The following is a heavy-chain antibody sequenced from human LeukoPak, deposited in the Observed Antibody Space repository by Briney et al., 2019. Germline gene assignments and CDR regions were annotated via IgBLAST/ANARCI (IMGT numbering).Heavy chain of an antibody. J-gene: IGHJ6*02. CDR2: IKQDGSEK. CDR1: GFTFSSYW. V-gene: IGHV3-7*01. CDR3: ARDQVATIFYYYYGMDV. D-gene: IGHD5-12*01. Sequence: GGSLRLSCAASGFTFSSYWMSWVRQAPGKGLEWVANIKQDGSEKYYVDSVKGRFTISRDNAKNSLYLQMNSLRAEDTAVYYCARDQVATIFYYYYGMDVWGQGTTVTVSS.